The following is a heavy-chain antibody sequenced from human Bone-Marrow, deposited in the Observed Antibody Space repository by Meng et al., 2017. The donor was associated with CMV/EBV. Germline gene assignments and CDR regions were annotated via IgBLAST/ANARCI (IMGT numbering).Heavy chain of an antibody. CDR2: IIPILGIA. Sequence: SVKVSCKASGYTFTSYGISWVRQAPGQGLEWMGRIIPILGIANYAQKFQGRVTITADKSTSTAYMELSSLRSEDTAVYYCARVMVWSGYYSYYYYYYGMDVWGQGTTVTVSS. V-gene: IGHV1-69*04. CDR3: ARVMVWSGYYSYYYYYYGMDV. CDR1: GYTFTSYG. J-gene: IGHJ6*02. D-gene: IGHD3-3*01.